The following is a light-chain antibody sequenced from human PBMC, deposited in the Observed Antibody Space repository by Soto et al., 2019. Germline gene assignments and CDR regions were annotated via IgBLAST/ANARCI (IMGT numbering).Light chain of an antibody. V-gene: IGKV3-11*01. CDR3: QQRSNWPVT. J-gene: IGKJ1*01. CDR2: DAS. CDR1: QSVSSY. Sequence: EIVLTQSPGTLSLSPGERATLSCRASQSVSSYLAWYQQKPGQAPRLLIYDASTRATGISARFSGSGSGTDFTLTISSLEPEDFAMYHCQQRSNWPVTFGQGTKVDIK.